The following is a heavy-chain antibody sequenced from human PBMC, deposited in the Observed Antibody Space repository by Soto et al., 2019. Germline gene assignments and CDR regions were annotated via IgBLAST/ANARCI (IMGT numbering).Heavy chain of an antibody. V-gene: IGHV1-18*01. CDR3: ARVDWFGELTIYYYYGMDV. J-gene: IGHJ6*02. CDR1: GYTFTSYG. Sequence: QVQLVQSGAGVKKPGASVKVSCKASGYTFTSYGISWVRQAPGQGLEWMGWISAYNGNTNYAQKLQGRVTMTTDTSTSTAYMELRSLRSDDTAVYYCARVDWFGELTIYYYYGMDVWGQGTTVTVSS. D-gene: IGHD3-10*01. CDR2: ISAYNGNT.